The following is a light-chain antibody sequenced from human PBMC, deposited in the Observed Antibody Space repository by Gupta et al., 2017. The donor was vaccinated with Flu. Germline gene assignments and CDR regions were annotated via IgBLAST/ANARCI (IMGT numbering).Light chain of an antibody. CDR1: NIGSKS. Sequence: SSVLTQPPSVSVAPGQTARITCGGNNIGSKSVHWYQQNPGQAPVLVVYDDSDRPSGIPERFSGSKSGNTATLTISRVEAGEEADYYCQGGDSSSDWVFGGGTKLTVL. CDR2: DDS. V-gene: IGLV3-21*02. CDR3: QGGDSSSDWV. J-gene: IGLJ3*02.